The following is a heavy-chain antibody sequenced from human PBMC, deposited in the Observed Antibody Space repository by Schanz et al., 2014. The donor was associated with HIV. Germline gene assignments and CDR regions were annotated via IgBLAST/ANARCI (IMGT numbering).Heavy chain of an antibody. CDR3: ARVGGWGAFDI. CDR2: IFAGGNT. D-gene: IGHD3-10*01. CDR1: GFAVSSNY. V-gene: IGHV3-53*01. Sequence: EVQLVESGGGLVQPGGSLRLSCAASGFAVSSNYMSWVRQAPGAGLEWVSVIFAGGNTYYAESVKGRFTISRDYSKNTLYLQMNSLRAEDTAVYFCARVGGWGAFDIWGQGTMVAVSS. J-gene: IGHJ3*02.